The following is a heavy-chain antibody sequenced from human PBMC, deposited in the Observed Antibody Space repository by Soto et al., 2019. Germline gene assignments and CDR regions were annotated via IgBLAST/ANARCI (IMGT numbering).Heavy chain of an antibody. J-gene: IGHJ4*02. D-gene: IGHD7-27*01. CDR3: ARDLGTLN. CDR2: INSDGSIT. CDR1: GFTFSSYW. Sequence: PGGSLRLSCAASGFTFSSYWMHWVRQAPGKGPVWVSRINSDGSITDYADSVKGRFAISRDNAKSTLYLQVNSLRPEDTAVYYCARDLGTLNWGQGTLVTVSS. V-gene: IGHV3-74*01.